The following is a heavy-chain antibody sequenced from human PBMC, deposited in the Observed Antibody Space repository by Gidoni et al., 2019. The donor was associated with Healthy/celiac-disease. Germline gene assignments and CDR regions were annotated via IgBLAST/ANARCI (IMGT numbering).Heavy chain of an antibody. CDR1: GYTFTGYY. J-gene: IGHJ4*02. CDR3: ARLTITWDCTGGVCYSRPYYFDY. D-gene: IGHD2-8*02. V-gene: IGHV1-2*06. CDR2: INPNSGGT. Sequence: QVQLVQSGAEVKKPGASVKVSCKASGYTFTGYYMHWVRQAPGQGLEWMGRINPNSGGTNYAQKFQGRVTMTRDTSISTAYMELSRLRSDDTAVYYCARLTITWDCTGGVCYSRPYYFDYWGQGTLVTVSS.